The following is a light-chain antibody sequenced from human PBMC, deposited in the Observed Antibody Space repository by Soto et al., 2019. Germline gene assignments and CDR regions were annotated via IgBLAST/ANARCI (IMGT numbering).Light chain of an antibody. CDR3: KSYAGSNTYV. Sequence: SALTQPPSASGSPGQSVTISCTGTKSDIGVYDFVSWYQHHPGKAPRLIIYEVVQRPSGVPDRFSGSKSGNTASLTVSGLQAADEADYFCKSYAGSNTYVFGSGTKAT. CDR2: EVV. CDR1: KSDIGVYDF. J-gene: IGLJ1*01. V-gene: IGLV2-8*01.